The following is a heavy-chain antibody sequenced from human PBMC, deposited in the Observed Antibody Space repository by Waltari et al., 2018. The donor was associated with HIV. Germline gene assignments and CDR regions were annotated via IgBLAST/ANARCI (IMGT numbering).Heavy chain of an antibody. D-gene: IGHD4-17*01. V-gene: IGHV1-18*01. CDR3: ARAPMTTVTSRGFDI. CDR2: ISVYNDNT. J-gene: IGHJ3*02. Sequence: QVQLVQSGAEVKKPGASLKVSCKPSGYSFTRYGISWVRQAPGQGLEWIGWISVYNDNTKYAQKIQDRLNMTTDSPTSTAYMELRSLRSDDTAVYYCARAPMTTVTSRGFDIWGQGTMVIVSS. CDR1: GYSFTRYG.